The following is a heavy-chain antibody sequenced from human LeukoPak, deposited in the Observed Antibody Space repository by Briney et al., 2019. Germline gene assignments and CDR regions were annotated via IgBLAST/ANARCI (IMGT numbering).Heavy chain of an antibody. Sequence: SQTLSLTCTVSGGSISSGDYYWSWIRPPPGKGLEWVVYIYYSGRTYYTPSLKNRVTISVNTSKNQFSLKLSSVTAADTAVYYWARGGYSYGSSPWFDPWGQGTLVTVSS. J-gene: IGHJ5*02. CDR3: ARGGYSYGSSPWFDP. CDR2: IYYSGRT. V-gene: IGHV4-30-4*08. CDR1: GGSISSGDYY. D-gene: IGHD5-18*01.